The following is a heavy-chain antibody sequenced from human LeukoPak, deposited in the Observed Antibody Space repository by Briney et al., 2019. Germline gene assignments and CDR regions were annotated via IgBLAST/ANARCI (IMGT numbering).Heavy chain of an antibody. Sequence: SETLSLTCTVSGGSISSYYWSWIRQPAGKGLEWIGRIYTSGSTNYNPSLKSRVTMSVDTSKNQFSLKQSSVTAADTAVYYCARGSQWLSALDYWGQGTLVTVSS. D-gene: IGHD6-19*01. CDR2: IYTSGST. CDR1: GGSISSYY. CDR3: ARGSQWLSALDY. V-gene: IGHV4-4*07. J-gene: IGHJ4*02.